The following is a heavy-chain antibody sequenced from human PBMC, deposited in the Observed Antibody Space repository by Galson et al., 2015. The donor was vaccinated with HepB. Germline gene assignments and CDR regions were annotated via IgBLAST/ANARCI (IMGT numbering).Heavy chain of an antibody. CDR2: ISAYNGNT. V-gene: IGHV1-18*04. D-gene: IGHD3-22*01. CDR1: GYTFITYG. J-gene: IGHJ3*02. CDR3: ARDQDENYYDSSGADAFDI. Sequence: SVKVSCKASGYTFITYGISWLRQAPGQGLEWMGWISAYNGNTNYAQRFQGRVTMTTDTSTSTAYMELRSLRSDDTAVYYCARDQDENYYDSSGADAFDIWGQGTVVTVSS.